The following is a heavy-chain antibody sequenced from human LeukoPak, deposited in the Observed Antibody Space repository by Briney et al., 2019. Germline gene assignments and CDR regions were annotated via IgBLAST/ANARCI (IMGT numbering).Heavy chain of an antibody. Sequence: SETLSLTCTVSGGSISNYYWSWIRQPPGKGLEWIGYIYYSGSTNYNPSLKSRVTISVDTSKNHFSLKLSSVTAADTALYYCAGSTSAYYLSAFDIWGQGTVVTVSS. V-gene: IGHV4-59*01. CDR3: AGSTSAYYLSAFDI. D-gene: IGHD3-22*01. J-gene: IGHJ3*02. CDR2: IYYSGST. CDR1: GGSISNYY.